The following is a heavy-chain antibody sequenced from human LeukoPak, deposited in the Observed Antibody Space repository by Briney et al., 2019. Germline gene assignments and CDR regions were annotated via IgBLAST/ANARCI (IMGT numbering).Heavy chain of an antibody. V-gene: IGHV3-21*01. D-gene: IGHD3-10*01. Sequence: GGSLRLSCAASGFTLGAFAMHWVRQAPGKGLEWVSSISSSSSYIYYADSVKGRFTISRDNAKNSLYLQMNSLRAEDTAVYYCARWLSGGDYYYYYMDVWGKGTTVTVSS. J-gene: IGHJ6*03. CDR3: ARWLSGGDYYYYYMDV. CDR2: ISSSSSYI. CDR1: GFTLGAFA.